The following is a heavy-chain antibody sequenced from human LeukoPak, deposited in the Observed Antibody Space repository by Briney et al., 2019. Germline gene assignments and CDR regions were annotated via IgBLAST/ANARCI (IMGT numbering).Heavy chain of an antibody. J-gene: IGHJ2*01. D-gene: IGHD2-2*02. CDR3: ARRRSRYCSSTSCYIPTGGWYFDL. V-gene: IGHV1-2*02. CDR1: GYTFTGYY. CDR2: INPNSGGT. Sequence: ASVKVSCKASGYTFTGYYMHWVRQAPGQGLEWMGWINPNSGGTNYAQKFQGRVTMTRDTSISTAYMELSRLRSDDTAVYYCARRRSRYCSSTSCYIPTGGWYFDLWGRGTLVTVSS.